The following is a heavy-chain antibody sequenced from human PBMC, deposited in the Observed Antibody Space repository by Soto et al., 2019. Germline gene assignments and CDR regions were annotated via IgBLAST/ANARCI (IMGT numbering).Heavy chain of an antibody. CDR3: ARSRHLITEDAQVADFDY. CDR1: GFSLTTDGVG. Sequence: QITLKESGPTLVKPTQTLTLTCTFSGFSLTTDGVGVGWVRQPPGEALEWLALIYWDDDERYSPSLKTRLTITKDSSKNQVVLIMTNMDRVDSATYYCARSRHLITEDAQVADFDYWGQGNLVTVSS. D-gene: IGHD5-12*01. J-gene: IGHJ4*01. CDR2: IYWDDDE. V-gene: IGHV2-5*02.